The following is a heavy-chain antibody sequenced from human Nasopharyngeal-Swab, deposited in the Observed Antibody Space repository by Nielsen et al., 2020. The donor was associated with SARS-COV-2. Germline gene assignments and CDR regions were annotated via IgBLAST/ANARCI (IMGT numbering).Heavy chain of an antibody. CDR3: ATSSPIYYGSGSQNWFDP. D-gene: IGHD3-10*01. V-gene: IGHV1-69*10. J-gene: IGHJ5*02. CDR2: IIPMLRIT. Sequence: SVKVSCKAPGCTFSIYAITWVRQAPGQGLEWMGGIIPMLRITPYAQKFQGRVTITADKSTSTVYMELSSLRSEDTAVYYCATSSPIYYGSGSQNWFDPWGQGTLVTVSS. CDR1: GCTFSIYA.